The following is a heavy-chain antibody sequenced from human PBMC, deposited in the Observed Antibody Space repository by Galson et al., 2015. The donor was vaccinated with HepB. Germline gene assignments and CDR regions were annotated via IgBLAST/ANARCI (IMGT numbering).Heavy chain of an antibody. CDR1: GISISGSQYY. J-gene: IGHJ3*02. D-gene: IGHD2-8*01. CDR2: IYYGVRT. CDR3: ARPLVLNGRFTPGVGPFHI. Sequence: ETLSLTCDVSGISISGSQYYWGWIRQYPKKGLEWIGSIYYGVRTYFSPSFQSRVAMSVDTSKNQLSLTLSSVTAADTAVYHCARPLVLNGRFTPGVGPFHIWGHGTLVTVSA. V-gene: IGHV4-39*01.